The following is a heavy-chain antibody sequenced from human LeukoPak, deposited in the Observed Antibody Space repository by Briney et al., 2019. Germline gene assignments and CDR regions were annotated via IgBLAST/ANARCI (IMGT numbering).Heavy chain of an antibody. CDR2: IIPIPGMA. CDR1: GGTFSFYA. CDR3: ARAVVVARGLMAYFDY. D-gene: IGHD3-10*01. Sequence: SVKVSCKASGGTFSFYAINWVRQAPGQRLEWMGRIIPIPGMANYAQKFQGRVTITADSSTSTAYMEVSSLRSEDTAVYYCARAVVVARGLMAYFDYWGQGTLVTVSS. V-gene: IGHV1-69*04. J-gene: IGHJ4*02.